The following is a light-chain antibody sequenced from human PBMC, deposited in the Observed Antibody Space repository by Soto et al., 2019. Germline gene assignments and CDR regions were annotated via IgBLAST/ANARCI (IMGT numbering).Light chain of an antibody. CDR3: SSYTCSNTHYV. J-gene: IGLJ1*01. Sequence: QSVLTQPASVSGSPGQSITISCTGSSSDVGAYHFVSWYQHHPGKAPKLILYEVTARPSGVSSRFSGSKSGNTASLTISGLQADDEANYYCSSYTCSNTHYVFGTGTKVTVL. CDR2: EVT. CDR1: SSDVGAYHF. V-gene: IGLV2-14*01.